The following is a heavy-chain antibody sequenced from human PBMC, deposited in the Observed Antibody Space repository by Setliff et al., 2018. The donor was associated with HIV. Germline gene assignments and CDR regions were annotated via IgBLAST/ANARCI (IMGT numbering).Heavy chain of an antibody. CDR2: ISAYTGHT. CDR3: ARARLQGIVTAVGPRDNCLDP. D-gene: IGHD1-26*01. Sequence: ASVKVSRKASGYSFINYGISWVRQAPGQGPEWMGWISAYTGHTDYAPRLLGRVTMTTDTSTSTAYMELRSLTSDDTAVYYCARARLQGIVTAVGPRDNCLDPWGQGTRVTVSS. J-gene: IGHJ5*02. CDR1: GYSFINYG. V-gene: IGHV1-18*01.